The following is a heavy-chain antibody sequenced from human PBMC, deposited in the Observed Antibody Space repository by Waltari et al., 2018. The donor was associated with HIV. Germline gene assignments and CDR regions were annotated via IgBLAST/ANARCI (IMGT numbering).Heavy chain of an antibody. D-gene: IGHD5-18*01. V-gene: IGHV4-38-2*01. Sequence: QVQLHESGPGTVKPSENLSLTCAVSGYSITRDYYWGWIRQPPGKGLEWIGSAPRSGRTYYSPSLKSRVTISLDTSKNQFSLKLNSVAAADTAVYYCGSGSRRGHSHGIDYWGQGTLVTVSS. CDR3: GSGSRRGHSHGIDY. CDR2: APRSGRT. CDR1: GYSITRDYY. J-gene: IGHJ4*02.